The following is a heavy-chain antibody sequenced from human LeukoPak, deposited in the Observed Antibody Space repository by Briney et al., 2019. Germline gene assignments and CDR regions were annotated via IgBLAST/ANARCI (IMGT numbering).Heavy chain of an antibody. CDR1: GFTFSSYA. D-gene: IGHD3-16*02. Sequence: GGSLRLSCAASGFTFSSYAMSWVRQAPGKGLEWVSAISGSGGSTYYAGSVKGRFTISRDNSKNTLYLQMNSLRAEDTAVYYCAKKVMITFGGVIVTSWGYFDYWGQGTLVTVSS. V-gene: IGHV3-23*01. CDR2: ISGSGGST. J-gene: IGHJ4*02. CDR3: AKKVMITFGGVIVTSWGYFDY.